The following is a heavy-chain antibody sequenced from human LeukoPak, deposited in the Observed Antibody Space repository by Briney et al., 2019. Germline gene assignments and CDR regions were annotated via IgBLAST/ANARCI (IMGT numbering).Heavy chain of an antibody. Sequence: PSETLSLTCTVSGGSIGSYYWSWIRQPPGKGLEWIGYIYYSGSTNYNPSLKSRVTISVDTSKNQFSLKLSSVTAADTAVYYCARVWGSPPAELSSLEEKEYYYYYGMDVWGQGTTVTVSS. CDR1: GGSIGSYY. CDR2: IYYSGST. J-gene: IGHJ6*02. V-gene: IGHV4-59*01. D-gene: IGHD1-7*01. CDR3: ARVWGSPPAELSSLEEKEYYYYYGMDV.